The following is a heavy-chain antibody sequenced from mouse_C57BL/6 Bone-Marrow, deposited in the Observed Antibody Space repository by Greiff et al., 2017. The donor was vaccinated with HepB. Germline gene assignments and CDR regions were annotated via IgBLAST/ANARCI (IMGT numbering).Heavy chain of an antibody. J-gene: IGHJ4*01. V-gene: IGHV2-9-1*01. Sequence: LMAPSQSLSITCTVSGFSLTSYAISWVRQPPGKGLEWLGVIWTGGGTNYNSALKSRLSISKDNSKSQVFLKMNSLQTDDTARYYCARLITTVVAKGDYAMDYWGQGTSVTVSS. CDR1: GFSLTSYA. CDR2: IWTGGGT. D-gene: IGHD1-1*01. CDR3: ARLITTVVAKGDYAMDY.